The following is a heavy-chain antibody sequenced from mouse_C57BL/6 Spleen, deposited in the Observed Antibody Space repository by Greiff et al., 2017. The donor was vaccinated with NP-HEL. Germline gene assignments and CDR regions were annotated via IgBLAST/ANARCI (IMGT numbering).Heavy chain of an antibody. Sequence: DVKLQESGPELVKPGASVKIPCKASGYKFTDYNMDWVKQSHGKSLEWIGDINPNNGGTIYNQKFKGKATLTVDKSSSTAYMELRSLTSEDTAVYYCARLRYPYDAMDYWGQGTSVTVSS. CDR2: INPNNGGT. CDR3: ARLRYPYDAMDY. V-gene: IGHV1-18*01. D-gene: IGHD2-14*01. CDR1: GYKFTDYN. J-gene: IGHJ4*01.